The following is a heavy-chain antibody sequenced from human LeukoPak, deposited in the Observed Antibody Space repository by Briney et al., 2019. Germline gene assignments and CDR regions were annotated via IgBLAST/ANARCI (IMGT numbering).Heavy chain of an antibody. CDR1: GGSISSYY. CDR3: ARLAVAGTRYYFDY. J-gene: IGHJ4*02. CDR2: IYTSGST. V-gene: IGHV4-4*09. D-gene: IGHD6-19*01. Sequence: LETLSLTCTVSGGSISSYYWSWIRQPPGKGLEWIGYIYTSGSTNYNPSLKSRVTISVDTSKNQFSLKLSSVTAADTAVNYCARLAVAGTRYYFDYWGQGTLVTVSS.